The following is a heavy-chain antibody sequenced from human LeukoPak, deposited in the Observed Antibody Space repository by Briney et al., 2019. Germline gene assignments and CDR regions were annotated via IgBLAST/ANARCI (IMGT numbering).Heavy chain of an antibody. CDR2: IKQDGSEK. J-gene: IGHJ4*02. D-gene: IGHD5-12*01. Sequence: GGSLRLSCAASGFTFSTYWMSWVSQAPGKGLEWVANIKQDGSEKYYVDSVKGRFTISRDNAKNSLYLQMNSLRAEDTAVFYCARHSFGYSGYDSLFDYWGQGTLVTASS. CDR1: GFTFSTYW. V-gene: IGHV3-7*03. CDR3: ARHSFGYSGYDSLFDY.